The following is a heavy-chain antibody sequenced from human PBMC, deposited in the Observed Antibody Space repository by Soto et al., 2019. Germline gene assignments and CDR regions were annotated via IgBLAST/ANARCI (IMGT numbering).Heavy chain of an antibody. CDR1: GGSISSGGYY. V-gene: IGHV4-31*03. J-gene: IGHJ3*02. CDR2: SYYSGST. Sequence: QVQLKESGPGLVTPPQTLSLTCTVSGGSISSGGYYWSWSRQHPGKGLEWIGSSYYSGSTYYNPSLKSRVTLSVDTSKNQFSLKLSSVTAADTAVYYGARVPGSRGPAFDIWGQGTMVTVSS. CDR3: ARVPGSRGPAFDI. D-gene: IGHD5-12*01.